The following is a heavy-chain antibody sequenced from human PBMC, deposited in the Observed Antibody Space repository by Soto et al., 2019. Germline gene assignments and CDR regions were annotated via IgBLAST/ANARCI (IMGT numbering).Heavy chain of an antibody. CDR1: GGTFSSYA. V-gene: IGHV1-69*13. J-gene: IGHJ4*02. CDR2: IIPIFGTA. Sequence: GASVKVSCKASGGTFSSYAISWVRQAPGQGLEWMGGIIPIFGTANYAQKFQGRVTITADESTSTAYMELSSLRSEDTAVYYCARKRTGYYDSSGSRGDYDYWGQGTLVTVSS. D-gene: IGHD3-22*01. CDR3: ARKRTGYYDSSGSRGDYDY.